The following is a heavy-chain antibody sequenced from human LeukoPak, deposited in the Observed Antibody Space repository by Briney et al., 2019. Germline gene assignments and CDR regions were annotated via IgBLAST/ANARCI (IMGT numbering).Heavy chain of an antibody. D-gene: IGHD3-22*01. CDR1: GGTISSYA. J-gene: IGHJ4*02. CDR3: ARGWDYDSGGRPTAYVY. V-gene: IGHV1-69*13. Sequence: SVKVSCKASGGTISSYAISWVRQAPGQGLEWMGGIIPIFGTANYAQKFQGKVTIIADESTSTAYMELRSLRSEDTAVYYCARGWDYDSGGRPTAYVYWGQGTLVTVSS. CDR2: IIPIFGTA.